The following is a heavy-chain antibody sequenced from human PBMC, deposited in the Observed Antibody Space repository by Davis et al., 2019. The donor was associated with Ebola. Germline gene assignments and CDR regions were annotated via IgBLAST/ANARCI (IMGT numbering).Heavy chain of an antibody. CDR3: ARERTSCGGDCLDY. CDR1: GFTFSSYE. V-gene: IGHV3-48*03. CDR2: IGPSGSDI. D-gene: IGHD2-21*01. Sequence: PGGSLRLSCAASGFTFSSYEMNWVRQAPGGGLEWVSYIGPSGSDIAYADSVRGRFTISRDNAKNSLFLQMNSLRAEDTALYYCARERTSCGGDCLDYWGQGTLVTVSS. J-gene: IGHJ4*02.